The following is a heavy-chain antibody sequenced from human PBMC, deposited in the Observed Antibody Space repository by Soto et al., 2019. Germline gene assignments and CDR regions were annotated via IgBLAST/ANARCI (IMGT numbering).Heavy chain of an antibody. CDR1: GGSISSSNW. V-gene: IGHV4-4*02. Sequence: QVQVQESGPGLVKPSGTLSLTCAVSGGSISSSNWWSWVRQPPGKGLEWIGEIYHSGSTNYNPSLTSRATISVANSKIQFSLQLSSVTAADPAVYYCARCIAPAGPIAFWGHGPLVTLSS. D-gene: IGHD6-13*01. J-gene: IGHJ4*01. CDR2: IYHSGST. CDR3: ARCIAPAGPIAF.